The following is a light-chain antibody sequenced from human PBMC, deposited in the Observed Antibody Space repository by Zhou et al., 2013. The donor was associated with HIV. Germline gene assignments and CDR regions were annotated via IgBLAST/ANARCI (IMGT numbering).Light chain of an antibody. CDR1: QAINNA. J-gene: IGKJ2*01. Sequence: DIQMTQSPSSLSASVGDRVTITCRATQAINNALAWYQQKPGKAPKLLIYGASRLETGVTLRFSGGGAGTDFTLTISSLQPEDVATYYCQQSFTTPFTFGRGTKLEIK. CDR2: GAS. V-gene: IGKV1-39*01. CDR3: QQSFTTPFT.